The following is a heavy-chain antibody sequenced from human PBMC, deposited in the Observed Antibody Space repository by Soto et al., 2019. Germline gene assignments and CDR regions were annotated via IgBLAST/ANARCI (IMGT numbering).Heavy chain of an antibody. Sequence: SETLSLTCTVSGGSISSYYWSWIRQPPGKGLEWIGYIYYSGSTNYNPSLKSRVTISVDTSKNQFSLKLSSVTAADTAVYYCARGRGESYDILTDPRLGYYFDYWGRGTLVTVSS. V-gene: IGHV4-59*01. J-gene: IGHJ4*01. D-gene: IGHD3-9*01. CDR2: IYYSGST. CDR1: GGSISSYY. CDR3: ARGRGESYDILTDPRLGYYFDY.